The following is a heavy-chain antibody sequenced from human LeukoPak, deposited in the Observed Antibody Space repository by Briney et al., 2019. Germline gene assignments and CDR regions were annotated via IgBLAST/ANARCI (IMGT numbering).Heavy chain of an antibody. J-gene: IGHJ4*02. D-gene: IGHD5-18*01. CDR2: MNPNSGNT. CDR1: GYTFTSYD. Sequence: ASVKVSCKASGYTFTSYDINWVRQATGQGLEWMGWMNPNSGNTGYAQKFQGRVTITRNTSISTAYMELSSLRSEDTAVYYCARGGYSYGHNDYWGQGTLVTVSS. CDR3: ARGGYSYGHNDY. V-gene: IGHV1-8*03.